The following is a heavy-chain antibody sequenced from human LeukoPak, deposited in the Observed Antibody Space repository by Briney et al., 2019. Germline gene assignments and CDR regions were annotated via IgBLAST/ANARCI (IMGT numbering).Heavy chain of an antibody. Sequence: SVKVSCKASGGIFSTYPISWVRQAPGQGLEWMGGIIPIFGTANYAQTFQGRVTITADESTTTAHMELSSLRSEDAAVYYCARSSSTSIYYYAMDVWGQGTTVTVSS. D-gene: IGHD2-2*01. CDR2: IIPIFGTA. CDR1: GGIFSTYP. J-gene: IGHJ6*02. CDR3: ARSSSTSIYYYAMDV. V-gene: IGHV1-69*13.